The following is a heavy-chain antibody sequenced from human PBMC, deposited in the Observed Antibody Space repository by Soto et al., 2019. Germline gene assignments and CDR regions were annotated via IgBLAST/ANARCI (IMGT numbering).Heavy chain of an antibody. CDR3: ARHGVDYYGSSGSLDY. V-gene: IGHV5-51*01. D-gene: IGHD3-22*01. CDR1: AYSLTSNW. CDR2: IYLGDSDT. J-gene: IGHJ4*02. Sequence: GESLKISCKGSAYSLTSNWIAWVRQMPGKGLEWMGSIYLGDSDTRYSPSFQGQVTISADKSISTAYLRWSSLKASDTAMYYCARHGVDYYGSSGSLDYWGLGTLVTVSS.